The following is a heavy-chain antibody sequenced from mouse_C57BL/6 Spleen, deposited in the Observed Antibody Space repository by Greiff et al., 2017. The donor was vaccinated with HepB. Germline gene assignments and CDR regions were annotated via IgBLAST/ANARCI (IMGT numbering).Heavy chain of an antibody. CDR2: IYPGDGDT. D-gene: IGHD3-3*01. V-gene: IGHV1-82*01. J-gene: IGHJ2*01. Sequence: QVQLQQSGPELVKPGASVKISCKASGYAFSSSWMNWVKQRPGKGLGWIGRIYPGDGDTNYNGKFKGKATLTADKSSSTAYMQLSSLTSEDSAVYFCAREGLNGKDFDYWGQGTTLTVSS. CDR3: AREGLNGKDFDY. CDR1: GYAFSSSW.